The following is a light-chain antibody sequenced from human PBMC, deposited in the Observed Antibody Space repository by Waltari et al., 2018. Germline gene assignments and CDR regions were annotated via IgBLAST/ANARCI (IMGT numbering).Light chain of an antibody. V-gene: IGKV4-1*01. CDR3: QQYYGDPPRT. CDR1: QSVLYRSNNKNY. J-gene: IGKJ1*01. Sequence: DIVMTQSPDSLAVSLGERATINCKSSQSVLYRSNNKNYLAWYQQKPGQPPRLLIYWASFREFGVPDRFSGSGSGTDFTLTINTVQAEDVAVYYCQQYYGDPPRTFGQGTKVEIK. CDR2: WAS.